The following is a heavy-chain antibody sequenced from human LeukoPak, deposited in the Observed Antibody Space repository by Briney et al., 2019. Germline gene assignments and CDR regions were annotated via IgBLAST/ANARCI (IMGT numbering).Heavy chain of an antibody. Sequence: ASVKVSCKASGYTFTGYYMHWVRQAPGQGLEWMGRINPNSGGTNHAQKFQGRVTMTRDTSISTAYMELSRLRSDDTAVYYCARDPIRVVGSYGGDYWGQGTLVTVSS. V-gene: IGHV1-2*06. CDR2: INPNSGGT. CDR3: ARDPIRVVGSYGGDY. D-gene: IGHD5-18*01. J-gene: IGHJ4*02. CDR1: GYTFTGYY.